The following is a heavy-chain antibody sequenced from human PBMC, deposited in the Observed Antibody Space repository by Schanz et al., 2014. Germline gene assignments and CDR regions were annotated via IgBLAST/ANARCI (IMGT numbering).Heavy chain of an antibody. CDR1: GFVFGDYY. CDR2: ISDSGTYT. J-gene: IGHJ4*02. CDR3: AASSGWHPSTDY. D-gene: IGHD6-19*01. V-gene: IGHV3-11*05. Sequence: QVQVVQSGGGLVKPGGSLRLSCAASGFVFGDYYMTWIRQAPGKGLEWLSYISDSGTYTNYADSVKGRFTISRDNAKSSLYLQMNSLRVEDTAVYYCAASSGWHPSTDYWGQGTLVTFSS.